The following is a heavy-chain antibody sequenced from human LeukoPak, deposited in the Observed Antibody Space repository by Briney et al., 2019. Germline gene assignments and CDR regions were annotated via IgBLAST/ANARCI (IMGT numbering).Heavy chain of an antibody. D-gene: IGHD3-22*01. J-gene: IGHJ4*02. CDR1: GYTFSNYA. Sequence: PGGSLRLSCAASGYTFSNYAMHWVRQAPGKGLEWVANIKQGGSEKYYVDSVKGRFTISRDNAKNTLYLQMNSLRAEDTAVYYCARHHYDSSGFQLFDYWGQGTLVTVSS. CDR2: IKQGGSEK. CDR3: ARHHYDSSGFQLFDY. V-gene: IGHV3-7*01.